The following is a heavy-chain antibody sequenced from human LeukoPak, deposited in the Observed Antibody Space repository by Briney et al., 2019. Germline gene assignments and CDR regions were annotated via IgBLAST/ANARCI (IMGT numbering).Heavy chain of an antibody. V-gene: IGHV4-59*01. CDR1: GGSISSYY. CDR2: IYYSGST. Sequence: SETLSLTCTVSGGSISSYYRSWIRQPPGKGLEWIGYIYYSGSTNYNPSLKSRVTISVDTSKNQFSLKLSSVTAADTAVYYCARGPYCSGGSCYGYFDYWGQGTLVTVSS. D-gene: IGHD2-15*01. J-gene: IGHJ4*02. CDR3: ARGPYCSGGSCYGYFDY.